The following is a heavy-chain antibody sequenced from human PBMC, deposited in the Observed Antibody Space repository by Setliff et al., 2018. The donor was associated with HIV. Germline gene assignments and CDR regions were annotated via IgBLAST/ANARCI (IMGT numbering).Heavy chain of an antibody. CDR1: GASISSYY. D-gene: IGHD3-3*01. CDR3: AGDITEGFFLERASEF. J-gene: IGHJ4*02. CDR2: VYHTGNS. Sequence: PSETLSLTCNVSGASISSYYWSWIRQPPGKGLEWLGNVYHTGNSHYNPSLKSRVTMSVDTSTSQFSLRLTSMTAADTAVYYCAGDITEGFFLERASEFWDRGSLVTVSS. V-gene: IGHV4-59*01.